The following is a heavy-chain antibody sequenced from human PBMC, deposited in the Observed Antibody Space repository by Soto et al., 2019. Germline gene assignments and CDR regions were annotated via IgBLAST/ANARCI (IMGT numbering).Heavy chain of an antibody. J-gene: IGHJ5*02. CDR3: ARGGSYLDTLSENWFDP. Sequence: PGGSLRLSCAASGFPFGSFAMSWVRQAPGKGLEWVSTLSGSGDRTYYADSVKGRFTISRDNSKNTLYLQMNSLRAEDTAVYYCARGGSYLDTLSENWFDPWGQGTLVTVSS. CDR1: GFPFGSFA. V-gene: IGHV3-23*01. CDR2: LSGSGDRT. D-gene: IGHD1-26*01.